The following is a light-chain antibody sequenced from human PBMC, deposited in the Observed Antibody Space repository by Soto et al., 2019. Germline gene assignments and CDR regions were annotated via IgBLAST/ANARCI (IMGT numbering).Light chain of an antibody. Sequence: QSVLTQPASVSGSPGQSITISCPGTSRDVGGYNYVSWYQQHPGKAPKLMIFDVSNRPSGVSNRFSGSKSGNTASLTISGLQAENEADYYCSSYTSSSPPYVFGTGTKVTV. CDR2: DVS. CDR3: SSYTSSSPPYV. V-gene: IGLV2-14*01. J-gene: IGLJ1*01. CDR1: SRDVGGYNY.